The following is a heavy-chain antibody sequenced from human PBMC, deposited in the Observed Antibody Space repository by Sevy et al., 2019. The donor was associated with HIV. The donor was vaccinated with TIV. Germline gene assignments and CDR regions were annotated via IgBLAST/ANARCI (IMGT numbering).Heavy chain of an antibody. Sequence: SETLSLTCTVSGGSISSSSYYWGWIRQPPGKGLEWIGSIYYSGSTYYNPSLKSRVTISVVTSKNQFSLKLSSVTAADTAVYYCARRSTVDYDFWSGYPYYFDYWGQGTLVTVSS. CDR1: GGSISSSSYY. CDR2: IYYSGST. V-gene: IGHV4-39*01. J-gene: IGHJ4*02. CDR3: ARRSTVDYDFWSGYPYYFDY. D-gene: IGHD3-3*01.